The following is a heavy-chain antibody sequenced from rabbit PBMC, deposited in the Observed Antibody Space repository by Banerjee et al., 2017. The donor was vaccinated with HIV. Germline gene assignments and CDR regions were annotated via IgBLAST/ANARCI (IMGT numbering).Heavy chain of an antibody. D-gene: IGHD2-1*01. CDR1: GFDFSSSYW. V-gene: IGHV1S45*01. J-gene: IGHJ4*01. CDR3: AREDHDDFGDGRYYFNL. CDR2: ISATNGTHT. Sequence: QQQLEESGGGLVKPGASLTLTCTASGFDFSSSYWICWVRQAPGKGLEWIACISATNGTHTAYASWAKGRFTISKTSSTTVTLQMTSLTVADTATYFCAREDHDDFGDGRYYFNLWGQGTLVTVS.